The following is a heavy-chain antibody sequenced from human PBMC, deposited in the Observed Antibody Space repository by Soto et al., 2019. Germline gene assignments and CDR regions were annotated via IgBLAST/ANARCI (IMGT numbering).Heavy chain of an antibody. J-gene: IGHJ4*02. Sequence: GGSLRLSCAASGFTFSSYAMSWVRQAPGKGLEWVSAISGSGGSTYYADSVKGRFAISRDNSKNTLYLQMNSLRAENTAVYYCAKSVVPAAMGDSSSWFVEDYFDYWGQGTLVTVSS. CDR1: GFTFSSYA. D-gene: IGHD2-2*01. CDR3: AKSVVPAAMGDSSSWFVEDYFDY. V-gene: IGHV3-23*01. CDR2: ISGSGGST.